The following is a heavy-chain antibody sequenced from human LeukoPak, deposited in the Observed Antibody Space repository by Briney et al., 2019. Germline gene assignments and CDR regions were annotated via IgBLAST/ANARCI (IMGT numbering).Heavy chain of an antibody. Sequence: ASVKVSCKASGYTFTSYGLSWVRQAPGQGLEWMGWISTYNGNTHYAQKFQGRVTMTTDTSTSTAYMEVTSLRSDDTAVYYCASEIYGPRGRPFDPWGQGTLVTVSS. CDR1: GYTFTSYG. CDR3: ASEIYGPRGRPFDP. CDR2: ISTYNGNT. V-gene: IGHV1-18*01. J-gene: IGHJ5*02. D-gene: IGHD3-10*01.